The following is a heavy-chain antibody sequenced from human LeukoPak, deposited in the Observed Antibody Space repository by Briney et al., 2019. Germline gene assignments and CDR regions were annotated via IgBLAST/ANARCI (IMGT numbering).Heavy chain of an antibody. CDR1: GFTFSSYA. V-gene: IGHV3-30-3*01. D-gene: IGHD3-9*01. J-gene: IGHJ5*02. CDR3: AKAQYDYDILTGSTVDP. Sequence: GGSLRLSCAASGFTFSSYAMHWVRQAPGKGLEWVAVISYDGSNKYYADSVKGRFTISRDNSKNTLYLQMNSLRAEDTAVYYCAKAQYDYDILTGSTVDPWGQGTLVTVSS. CDR2: ISYDGSNK.